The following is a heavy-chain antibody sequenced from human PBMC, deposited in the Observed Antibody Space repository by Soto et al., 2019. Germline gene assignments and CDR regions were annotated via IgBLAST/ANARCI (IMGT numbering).Heavy chain of an antibody. CDR3: ATDGPSNSGNLYAFDI. CDR1: GYTLTNYG. J-gene: IGHJ3*02. CDR2: VTLYKADT. D-gene: IGHD5-12*01. Sequence: QAQLVQSGAEVKKSGASVRVSCKASGYTLTNYGVTWVRQAPGQGLEWLGRVTLYKADTNSAQNLQGRVTMATDTSTNTAYLELRSLRSDDTAVYFCATDGPSNSGNLYAFDIWGQGTMVTVSA. V-gene: IGHV1-18*04.